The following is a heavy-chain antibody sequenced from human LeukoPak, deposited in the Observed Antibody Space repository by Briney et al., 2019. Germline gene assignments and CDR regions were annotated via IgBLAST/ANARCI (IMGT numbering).Heavy chain of an antibody. D-gene: IGHD3-22*01. CDR2: INHSGST. V-gene: IGHV4-34*01. CDR3: ARRAPYYYDSSGSRYAYFDY. Sequence: SETLSLTCAVYGGSFSGYYWAWIRQPPGKGLEWIAEINHSGSTNYNPSLKSRVTISVDTSKNQFSLKLSSVTAADTAVYYCARRAPYYYDSSGSRYAYFDYWGQGTLVTVSS. J-gene: IGHJ4*02. CDR1: GGSFSGYY.